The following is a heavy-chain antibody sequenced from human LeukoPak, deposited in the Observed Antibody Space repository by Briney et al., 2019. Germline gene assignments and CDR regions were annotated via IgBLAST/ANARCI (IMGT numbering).Heavy chain of an antibody. CDR1: GFTFSVYY. V-gene: IGHV3-11*06. CDR3: ARAKGLAARPPGY. J-gene: IGHJ4*02. Sequence: GGSLRLSCAASGFTFSVYYMSWIRQAPGKGLEWVSYISSSSSYTNYADSVKGRFTISRDNAKNSLYLQMNSLRAEDTAVYYCARAKGLAARPPGYWGQGTLVTVSS. D-gene: IGHD6-6*01. CDR2: ISSSSSYT.